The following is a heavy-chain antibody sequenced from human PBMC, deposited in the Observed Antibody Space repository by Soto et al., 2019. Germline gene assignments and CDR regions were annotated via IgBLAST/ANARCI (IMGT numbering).Heavy chain of an antibody. J-gene: IGHJ4*02. Sequence: QVYLVQSGAEVKKPGASVKVSCKCSGYTFTSYGITWVRQAPGQGLEWMGWISAHNDNTDYAQKLQGRVTVTRDTSTSTAYMELRSLRSDDTAVYYCARGRYGDYWGQGALVTVSS. CDR1: GYTFTSYG. D-gene: IGHD1-1*01. CDR3: ARGRYGDY. CDR2: ISAHNDNT. V-gene: IGHV1-18*01.